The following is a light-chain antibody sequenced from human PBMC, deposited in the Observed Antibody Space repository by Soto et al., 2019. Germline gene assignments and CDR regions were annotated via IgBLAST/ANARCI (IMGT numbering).Light chain of an antibody. CDR2: GAS. V-gene: IGKV3-15*01. J-gene: IGKJ1*01. CDR3: QQYNKWPLT. CDR1: QSAGTN. Sequence: EIVMTQSPATLTVSPGERATLSCRASQSAGTNLAWYQQTPGQAPRLLIYGASTRATGVPPTFSGSASGTEFTLTISSLQSEDFTVYYCQQYNKWPLTFGQGTKVDIK.